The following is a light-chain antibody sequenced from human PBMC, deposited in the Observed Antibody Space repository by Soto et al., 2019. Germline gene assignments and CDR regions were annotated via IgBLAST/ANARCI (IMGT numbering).Light chain of an antibody. Sequence: EIELTQSPGTLSLSPGERATLSCRASQSVSSSYLAWYQQKPGQAPRLLIYGASSRATGIPDRFSGSGSGTDFTLTSSRLEPEDFAVYYCQQYGSSWTFGQGTKVEIK. V-gene: IGKV3-20*01. CDR1: QSVSSSY. J-gene: IGKJ1*01. CDR3: QQYGSSWT. CDR2: GAS.